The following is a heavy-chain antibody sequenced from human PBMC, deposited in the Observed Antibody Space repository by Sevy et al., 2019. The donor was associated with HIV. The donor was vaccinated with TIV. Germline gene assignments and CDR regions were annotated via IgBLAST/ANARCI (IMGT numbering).Heavy chain of an antibody. J-gene: IGHJ6*02. Sequence: GGSLRLSCAASGFPFGSYSMHWVRHAAGKGLEWVAVISYDGDNKLYADSVKGRFTISRDNSKRTLYLVMNSLRTEDTAVYFCARDPTDYRSYYSIYGLDAWGQGTTVTVSS. D-gene: IGHD3-22*01. CDR3: ARDPTDYRSYYSIYGLDA. V-gene: IGHV3-30*04. CDR2: ISYDGDNK. CDR1: GFPFGSYS.